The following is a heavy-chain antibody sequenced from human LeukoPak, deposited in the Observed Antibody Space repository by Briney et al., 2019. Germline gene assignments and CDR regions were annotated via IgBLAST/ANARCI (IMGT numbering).Heavy chain of an antibody. J-gene: IGHJ4*02. CDR2: ISTSGSTT. D-gene: IGHD2/OR15-2a*01. CDR3: ASPPYFYHGSAFDY. V-gene: IGHV3-48*03. CDR1: GFTFRDYE. Sequence: GGSLRLSCAVSGFTFRDYEMHWVRQAPGKGLEWISYISTSGSTTFYADSVKGRFTISKDNAKNSLYLQMNSLRAEDTAVYYCASPPYFYHGSAFDYWGQGTLVTVSS.